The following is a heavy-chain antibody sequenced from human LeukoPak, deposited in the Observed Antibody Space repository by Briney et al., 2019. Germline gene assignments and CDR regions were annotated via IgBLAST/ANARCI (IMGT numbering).Heavy chain of an antibody. V-gene: IGHV3-48*01. D-gene: IGHD3-10*01. CDR1: RFSFSGYS. CDR3: ARDSGYYGSGSYYWLDY. Sequence: PGGSLRLSCAASRFSFSGYSMNGVRQAPGKGLEWVSYISRSSSTIYYADSVKGRFTISRDNAKNSLYLQMNSLRAEDTAVYYCARDSGYYGSGSYYWLDYWGQGILVTVSS. CDR2: ISRSSSTI. J-gene: IGHJ4*02.